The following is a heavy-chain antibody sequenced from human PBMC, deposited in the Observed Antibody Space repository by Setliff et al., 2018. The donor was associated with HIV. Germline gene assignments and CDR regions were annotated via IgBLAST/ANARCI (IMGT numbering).Heavy chain of an antibody. CDR2: ISNPGST. D-gene: IGHD3-16*01. J-gene: IGHJ4*02. V-gene: IGHV4-39*02. CDR1: VASLSNRNYY. Sequence: SETLSLTCNVSVASLSNRNYYWAWIRQPPGKGLEWVGSISNPGSTYYNASVKSRVTMLLDTSNNQFSLKLNSVTAADTAVYFCARESAGGTKDTYSFDYWGEGILVTVSS. CDR3: ARESAGGTKDTYSFDY.